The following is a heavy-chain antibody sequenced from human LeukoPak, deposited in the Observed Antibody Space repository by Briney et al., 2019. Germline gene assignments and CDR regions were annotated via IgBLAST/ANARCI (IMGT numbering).Heavy chain of an antibody. CDR3: ARSSGTGTFSY. CDR1: GGSISSSTYY. D-gene: IGHD6-25*01. J-gene: IGHJ4*02. Sequence: SETLSLTCTVSGGSISSSTYYWAWIRQPPGKGLEWIGSVYYGRSPYFNPSLESRATISVDTSKNHSSLKMSSVTAADTAVYYCARSSGTGTFSYWGQGTLVTVSS. CDR2: VYYGRSP. V-gene: IGHV4-39*02.